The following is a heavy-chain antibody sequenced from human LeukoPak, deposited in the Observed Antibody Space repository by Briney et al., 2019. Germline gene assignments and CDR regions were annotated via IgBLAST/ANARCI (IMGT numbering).Heavy chain of an antibody. J-gene: IGHJ4*02. CDR2: ISGSGGST. CDR1: GFTFSSYA. D-gene: IGHD5-12*01. V-gene: IGHV3-23*01. Sequence: GGSLRLSCAASGFTFSSYAMSWVRQAPGKGLEWVSAISGSGGSTYYADSVKGRFTISRDNSKNTLYLQMNGLRAEDTAVYYCAKDEDSGYDSGYWGQGTLVTVSS. CDR3: AKDEDSGYDSGY.